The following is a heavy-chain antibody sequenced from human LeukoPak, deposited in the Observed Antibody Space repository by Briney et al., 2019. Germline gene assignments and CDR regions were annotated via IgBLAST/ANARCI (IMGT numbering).Heavy chain of an antibody. J-gene: IGHJ6*02. CDR3: ARALKGYCSGGSCYPGGMDV. CDR1: GGSFSGYY. D-gene: IGHD2-15*01. CDR2: INHSGST. V-gene: IGHV4-34*01. Sequence: PSETLSLTCAVYGGSFSGYYWSWIRLPPGKGLEWIGEINHSGSTNYNPSLKSRVTISVDTSKNQFSLKLSSVTAADTAVYYCARALKGYCSGGSCYPGGMDVWGQGTTVTVSS.